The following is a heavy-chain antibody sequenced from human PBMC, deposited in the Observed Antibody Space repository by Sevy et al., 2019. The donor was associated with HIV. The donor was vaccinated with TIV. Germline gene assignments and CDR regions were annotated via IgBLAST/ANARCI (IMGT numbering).Heavy chain of an antibody. CDR2: ISYGGSNK. CDR3: AREVDCTGGSCYYGLDS. Sequence: GGSLRLSCAASGFTFSSYAMHWVRQAPGKGLEWVAVISYGGSNKYYADSVKGRFTISRDNSKNTMYLQMNSLRAEDTAVYYCAREVDCTGGSCYYGLDSWGQGTLVTVSS. V-gene: IGHV3-30*04. D-gene: IGHD2-15*01. CDR1: GFTFSSYA. J-gene: IGHJ4*02.